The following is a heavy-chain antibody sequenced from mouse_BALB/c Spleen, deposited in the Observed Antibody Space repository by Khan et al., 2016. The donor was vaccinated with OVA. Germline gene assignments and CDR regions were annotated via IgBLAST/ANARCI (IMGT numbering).Heavy chain of an antibody. CDR2: IHPHIGET. V-gene: IGHV1-20*02. CDR3: TRIYRSDFDY. D-gene: IGHD1-1*01. J-gene: IGHJ2*01. CDR1: GYSFTGYF. Sequence: VQLQQSGPELVRPGASVKISCTASGYSFTGYFMNWVMQSRGKSLEWIGRIHPHIGETFYNQRFKDKATLTVDESSSTAHMELRSLASEDSAVYYCTRIYRSDFDYWGQGTTLTVSS.